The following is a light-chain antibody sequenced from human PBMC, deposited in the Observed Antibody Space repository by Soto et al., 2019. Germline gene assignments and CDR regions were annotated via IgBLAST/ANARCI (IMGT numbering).Light chain of an antibody. V-gene: IGLV6-57*01. CDR1: SGSIASNY. CDR3: QSYDATNQV. CDR2: EDN. J-gene: IGLJ3*02. Sequence: NFMLTQPHSVSESPGKTVIISCTRSSGSIASNYVQLYQQRPGSSPTTVIYEDNQRPSGVPDRFSGSIDSSSNSASLTISGLETEDEADYFCQSYDATNQVFGGGTQVTVL.